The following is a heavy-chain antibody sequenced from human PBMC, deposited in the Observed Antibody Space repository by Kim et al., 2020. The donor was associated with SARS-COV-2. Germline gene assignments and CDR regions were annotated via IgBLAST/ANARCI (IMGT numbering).Heavy chain of an antibody. J-gene: IGHJ4*02. CDR2: IYYSGST. D-gene: IGHD2-21*02. Sequence: SETLSLTCTVSGGSISSSSYYWGWIRQPPGKGLEWIGSIYYSGSTYYNPSLKSRVTISVDTSKNQFSLKLSSVTAADTAVYYCANLPGGDDPYFDYWGQGTLVTVSS. CDR1: GGSISSSSYY. CDR3: ANLPGGDDPYFDY. V-gene: IGHV4-39*01.